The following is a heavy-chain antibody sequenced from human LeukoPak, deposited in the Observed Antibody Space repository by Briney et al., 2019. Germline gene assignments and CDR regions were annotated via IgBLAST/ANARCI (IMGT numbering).Heavy chain of an antibody. CDR3: ARVLSGGYFIFDY. J-gene: IGHJ4*02. CDR1: GGPISSYY. Sequence: SGTLSLTCSVSGGPISSYYWSWLRQPPGKGLEWIGYIYYSGSTNNNPSLKSRVTISVDTSRNQFSLKLSSVTAADTAVYYCARVLSGGYFIFDYWGQGTLVTVSS. CDR2: IYYSGST. D-gene: IGHD6-19*01. V-gene: IGHV4-59*01.